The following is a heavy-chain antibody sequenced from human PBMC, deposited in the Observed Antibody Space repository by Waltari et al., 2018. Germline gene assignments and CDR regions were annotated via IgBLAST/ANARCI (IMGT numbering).Heavy chain of an antibody. CDR2: IIPIFGTA. D-gene: IGHD2-8*01. CDR3: ARGPEDIVLMGTKRGYYYGMDV. V-gene: IGHV1-69*01. Sequence: QVQLVQSGAEVKKPGSSVKVSCKASGGTFRSYAISWVRQAPGQGLEWMGGIIPIFGTANYAQKCQGRVTITADESTSTAYMELSSLRSEDTAVYYCARGPEDIVLMGTKRGYYYGMDVWGQGTTVTVSS. CDR1: GGTFRSYA. J-gene: IGHJ6*02.